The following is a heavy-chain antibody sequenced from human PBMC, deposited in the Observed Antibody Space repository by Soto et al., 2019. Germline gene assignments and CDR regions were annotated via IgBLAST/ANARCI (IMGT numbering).Heavy chain of an antibody. CDR1: GFSLYTRGVG. CDR3: ARYTTDTYFDV. D-gene: IGHD2-2*02. CDR2: LYWDNTR. V-gene: IGHV2-5*02. Sequence: QITLKESRPTLVKPTQTLTLTCSFSGFSLYTRGVGVGWVRQPPGKALEWLALLYWDNTRRYSPSLKTSLTIAKGTSENQVVLTMTNMEPEDTGTYYCARYTTDTYFDVWGKGTTVTVSS. J-gene: IGHJ6*04.